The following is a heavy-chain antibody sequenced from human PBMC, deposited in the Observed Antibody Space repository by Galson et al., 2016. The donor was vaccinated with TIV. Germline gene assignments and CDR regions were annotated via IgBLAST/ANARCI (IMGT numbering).Heavy chain of an antibody. CDR3: TRRRTPPGPDNDSWFDP. CDR1: GDSIVTKSFY. J-gene: IGHJ5*02. CDR2: VYDDGNA. D-gene: IGHD1-14*01. Sequence: ETLSLTCIVSGDSIVTKSFYWVWIRQPPGKGLEWIASVYDDGNAYYNPSLKSRVTISPDTSKNQFSLRLTSVTAADTVVYYCTRRRTPPGPDNDSWFDPWGHGILVTVSS. V-gene: IGHV4-39*07.